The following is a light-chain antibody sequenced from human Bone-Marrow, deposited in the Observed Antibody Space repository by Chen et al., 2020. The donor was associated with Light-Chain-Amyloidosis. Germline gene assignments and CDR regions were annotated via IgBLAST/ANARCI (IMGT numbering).Light chain of an antibody. CDR2: EVT. V-gene: IGLV2-14*01. CDR1: SIDVGGDKH. CDR3: SSYTITSTLV. Sequence: QSALTQPASVSGSPGKSLTISCTGTSIDVGGDKHVSWYQQPPAKAPKLMIYEVTHRPSWVPDRFSCSKSDNTASLTISGLQTEDEADYFCSSYTITSTLVFGSGTRVTVL. J-gene: IGLJ1*01.